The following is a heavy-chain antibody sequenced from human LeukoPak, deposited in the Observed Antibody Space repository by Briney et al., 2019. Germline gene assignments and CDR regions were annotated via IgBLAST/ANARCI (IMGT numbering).Heavy chain of an antibody. J-gene: IGHJ4*02. CDR2: ISGSGGST. V-gene: IGHV3-23*01. D-gene: IGHD2-2*01. CDR3: AKDNIVVVPAAPQGFDY. Sequence: GGSLRLSCAASGFTFSSYSMNWVRQAPGKGLEWVSLISGSGGSTYYADSVKGRFTISRDNSKNTLYLQMNSLRAEDTAVYYCAKDNIVVVPAAPQGFDYWGQGTLVTVSS. CDR1: GFTFSSYS.